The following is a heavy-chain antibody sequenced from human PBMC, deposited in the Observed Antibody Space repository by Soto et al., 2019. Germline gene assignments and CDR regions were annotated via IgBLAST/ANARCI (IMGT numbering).Heavy chain of an antibody. V-gene: IGHV1-69*12. CDR1: GGTFSSYT. Sequence: QVQLVQSGAEVKKPGSSVKVSCKASGGTFSSYTISWVRQAPGQGLEWMGGIIPIFGTANYAQRFQGRVTITADESTSTAYMELSSLRSEDTAVYYCARQGESSGSYYYGRDGWGQGTTVSVSS. D-gene: IGHD3-22*01. CDR2: IIPIFGTA. CDR3: ARQGESSGSYYYGRDG. J-gene: IGHJ6*02.